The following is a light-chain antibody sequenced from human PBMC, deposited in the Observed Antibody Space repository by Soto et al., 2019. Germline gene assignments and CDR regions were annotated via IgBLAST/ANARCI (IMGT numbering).Light chain of an antibody. J-gene: IGKJ4*01. CDR3: QQYNNWLT. V-gene: IGKV3-15*01. CDR2: GAS. Sequence: EIVMTQSPATLSVSPGERATLPCRASQSVSSRVAWYQQKPGQATRRLIYGASTRATGIPARFSGSGSGTEFTLTISSLQSEDFAVYYCQQYNNWLTFGGGTKVEIK. CDR1: QSVSSR.